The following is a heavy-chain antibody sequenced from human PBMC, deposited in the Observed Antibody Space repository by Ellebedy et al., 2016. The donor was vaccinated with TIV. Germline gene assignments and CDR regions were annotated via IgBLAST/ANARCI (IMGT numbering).Heavy chain of an antibody. V-gene: IGHV3-33*08. D-gene: IGHD2-15*01. J-gene: IGHJ4*02. CDR3: AREGECSGGSCYPSTLGY. CDR2: IWYDGSNK. CDR1: GFTFSSYG. Sequence: GEPLKISCAASGFTFSSYGMHWVRQAPGKGLEWVAVIWYDGSNKYYADSVKGRFTISRDNTKDTLYLQMNSLRAEDTAVYYCAREGECSGGSCYPSTLGYWGQGTLVTVSS.